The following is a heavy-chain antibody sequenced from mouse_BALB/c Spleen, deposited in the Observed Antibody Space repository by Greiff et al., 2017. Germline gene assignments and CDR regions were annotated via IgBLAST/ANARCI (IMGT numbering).Heavy chain of an antibody. V-gene: IGHV2-9*02. CDR3: ARELGDAMDY. J-gene: IGHJ4*01. CDR1: GFSLTSYG. CDR2: IWAGGST. Sequence: VQRVESGPGLVAPSQSLSITCTVSGFSLTSYGVHWVRQPPGKGLEWLGVIWAGGSTNYNSALMSRLSISKDNSKSQVFLKMNSLQTDDTAMYYCARELGDAMDYWGQGTSVTVSS.